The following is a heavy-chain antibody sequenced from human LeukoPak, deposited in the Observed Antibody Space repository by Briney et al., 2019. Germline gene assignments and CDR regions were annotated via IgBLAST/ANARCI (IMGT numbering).Heavy chain of an antibody. D-gene: IGHD3-16*01. J-gene: IGHJ6*03. V-gene: IGHV3-30*02. CDR2: IRYDGNNK. CDR3: AKVEFLPKDPTGGREAYYYYMDV. Sequence: GGSLRLSCAASGFTFSSYDMHWVRQAPGKGLEWVAFIRYDGNNKYYADSVKGRFTISRDNSKNTLYLQMNSLRAEDTAVYYCAKVEFLPKDPTGGREAYYYYMDVWGKGTTVTVSS. CDR1: GFTFSSYD.